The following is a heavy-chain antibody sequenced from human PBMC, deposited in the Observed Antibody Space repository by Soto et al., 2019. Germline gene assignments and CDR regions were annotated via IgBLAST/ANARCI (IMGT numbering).Heavy chain of an antibody. V-gene: IGHV3-21*06. Sequence: TGGSLRLSCAASGFTFTSYTMNWVRQAPGKGLEWVSSISSSSDYIYYADSMKGRVTISRDNAKNSLSLDMNSLTGEDTAVYYCARARVYATGPLDFWGQGTLVTVSS. CDR2: ISSSSDYI. D-gene: IGHD6-13*01. CDR3: ARARVYATGPLDF. CDR1: GFTFTSYT. J-gene: IGHJ4*02.